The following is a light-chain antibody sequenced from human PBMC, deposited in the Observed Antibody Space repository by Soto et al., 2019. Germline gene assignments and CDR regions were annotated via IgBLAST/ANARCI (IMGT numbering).Light chain of an antibody. CDR3: QQLNSYFPLT. CDR2: AAS. V-gene: IGKV1-9*01. CDR1: QGISSY. Sequence: DIQLTQSPSLLSASVGDRVTITCRASQGISSYLAWYQQKPGKAPKLLIYAASTLQSGVPSRFSGSGSGTEFTLTISSLQPEDFATYYCQQLNSYFPLTFGGGTKVETK. J-gene: IGKJ4*01.